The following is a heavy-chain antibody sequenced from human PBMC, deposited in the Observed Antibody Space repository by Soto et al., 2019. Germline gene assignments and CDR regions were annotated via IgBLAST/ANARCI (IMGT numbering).Heavy chain of an antibody. CDR3: AADDTYYYDSSGYYTPYYFDY. CDR2: IVVGSGNT. J-gene: IGHJ4*02. V-gene: IGHV1-58*01. Sequence: ASVKVSCKASGFTFTSSAVQWVRQARGQRLEWIGWIVVGSGNTNYAQKFQERVTITRDMSTSTAYMELSSLRSEDTAVYYCAADDTYYYDSSGYYTPYYFDYWGQGTLVTVSS. CDR1: GFTFTSSA. D-gene: IGHD3-22*01.